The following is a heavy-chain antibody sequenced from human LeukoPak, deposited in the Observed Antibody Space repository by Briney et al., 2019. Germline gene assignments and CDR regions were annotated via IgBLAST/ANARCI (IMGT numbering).Heavy chain of an antibody. CDR2: ISGSGDST. CDR1: GFIFSSYA. Sequence: ETGGSLRLSCAASGFIFSSYAMTWVRQAPGKGLEWVSVISGSGDSTHYADSVKGRFTISRDNSKNTLYLQMTSLRAGDTAVYYCAKSYSTGSNYYYSGMDVWGQGTTVTVAS. V-gene: IGHV3-23*01. J-gene: IGHJ6*02. D-gene: IGHD1-14*01. CDR3: AKSYSTGSNYYYSGMDV.